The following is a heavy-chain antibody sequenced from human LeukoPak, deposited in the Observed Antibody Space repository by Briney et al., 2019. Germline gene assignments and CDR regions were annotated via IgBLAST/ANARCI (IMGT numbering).Heavy chain of an antibody. Sequence: ASVKVSCKASGYTFTGYYMHWVRQAPGQGLEWMGWINPNSGGTNYAQKFQGWVTMTRDTSISTAYMELSRLRSDDTAVYYCARDGEAAVVPSFQHWGQGTLVTVSS. D-gene: IGHD2-21*01. CDR3: ARDGEAAVVPSFQH. V-gene: IGHV1-2*04. CDR1: GYTFTGYY. J-gene: IGHJ1*01. CDR2: INPNSGGT.